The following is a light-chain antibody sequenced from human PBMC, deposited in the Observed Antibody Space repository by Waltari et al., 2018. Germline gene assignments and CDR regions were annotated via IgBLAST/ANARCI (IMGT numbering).Light chain of an antibody. CDR3: SSFAGSDNLDI. J-gene: IGLJ2*01. V-gene: IGLV2-8*01. CDR1: RTDAGGYNY. Sequence: QSALTQPPSASGSLGQSVTISCSGTRTDAGGYNYFSWYQQHPGKAPRLIIYEVTERPSGVPERFSGSKAGNTASLTVSGLQAEDEADYYCSSFAGSDNLDIFGGGTKLTVL. CDR2: EVT.